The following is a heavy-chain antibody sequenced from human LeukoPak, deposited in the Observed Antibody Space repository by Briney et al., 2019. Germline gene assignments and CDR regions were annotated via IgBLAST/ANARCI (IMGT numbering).Heavy chain of an antibody. CDR2: ISIYNVNT. CDR3: TTHRRNNPY. Sequence: ASVNVSCKASGYTFCNDVISWGPQAPGQGLEWRGGISIYNVNTDYAQNLHGRVTITADTSTTTVYIDLRGLGYHDTAGSYCTTHRRNNPYWRKETLV. J-gene: IGHJ4*02. CDR1: GYTFCNDV. D-gene: IGHD1-1*01. V-gene: IGHV1-18*01.